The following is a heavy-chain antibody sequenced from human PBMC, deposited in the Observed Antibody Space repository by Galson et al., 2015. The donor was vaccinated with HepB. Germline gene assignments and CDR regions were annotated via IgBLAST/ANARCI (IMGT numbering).Heavy chain of an antibody. CDR3: AKDQDLGVHFYYYGMDV. CDR1: GFTFSSYG. D-gene: IGHD2-8*01. J-gene: IGHJ6*02. V-gene: IGHV3-30*18. CDR2: ISYDGSNK. Sequence: SLRLSCAASGFTFSSYGMHWVRQAPGKGLEWVAVISYDGSNKYYADSVKGRFTVSRDNSKHTLFLQMNSLRAEDTAVYYCAKDQDLGVHFYYYGMDVWGQGTTVTVSS.